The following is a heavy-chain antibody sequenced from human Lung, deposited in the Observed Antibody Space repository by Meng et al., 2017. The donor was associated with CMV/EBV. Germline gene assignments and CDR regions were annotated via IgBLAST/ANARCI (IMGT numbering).Heavy chain of an antibody. CDR2: INTKTGSP. V-gene: IGHV7-4-1*02. J-gene: IGHJ4*02. CDR1: GYTFSSYA. Sequence: SCKTSGYTFSSYAIHWVRQAPGQGLEWMGWINTKTGSPTYAQGFTGRFVFSLDTSVSTTYLQISSLKAEDTAVYYCARDTPHRLFDYWGQGTLVTVSS. D-gene: IGHD2-21*02. CDR3: ARDTPHRLFDY.